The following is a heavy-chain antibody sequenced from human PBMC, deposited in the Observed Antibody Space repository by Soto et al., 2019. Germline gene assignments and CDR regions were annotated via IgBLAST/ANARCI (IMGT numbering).Heavy chain of an antibody. CDR3: ARDGIGGTVFRGYLDY. CDR2: IRFDGRNE. Sequence: QEQLVESGGGGVQPGTSLRLSCAVPGGIFHGYGMHWVRQAPGKGLEWVAIIRFDGRNEEYADSVKGRFTISRDNSKNTLYMQMNTLGAEDTAVYYCARDGIGGTVFRGYLDYWGRGTVVTVSS. J-gene: IGHJ4*02. CDR1: GGIFHGYG. V-gene: IGHV3-33*01. D-gene: IGHD1-7*01.